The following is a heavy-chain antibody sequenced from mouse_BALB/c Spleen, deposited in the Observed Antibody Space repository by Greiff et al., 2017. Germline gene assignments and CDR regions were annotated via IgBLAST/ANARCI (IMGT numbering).Heavy chain of an antibody. CDR3: AREGDPSWFAY. CDR2: INPYNDGT. D-gene: IGHD3-3*01. V-gene: IGHV1-14*01. CDR1: GYTFTSYV. J-gene: IGHJ3*01. Sequence: QLKESGPELVKPGASVKMSCKASGYTFTSYVMHWVKQKPGQGLEWIGYINPYNDGTKYNEKFKGKATLTSDKSSSTAYMELSSLTSEDSAVYYCAREGDPSWFAYWGQGTLVTVSA.